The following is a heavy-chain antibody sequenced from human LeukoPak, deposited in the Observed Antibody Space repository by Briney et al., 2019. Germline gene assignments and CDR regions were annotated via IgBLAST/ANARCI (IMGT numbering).Heavy chain of an antibody. V-gene: IGHV3-23*01. CDR1: GFTFSSYA. CDR3: AKVAVPGTNYFDY. J-gene: IGHJ4*02. Sequence: QSGGSLRLSCAASGFTFSSYAMSWVRQAPGKGLEWVSGFNSGGRTYYADSVKGRFTISRDNSKNTLFLQMSSLRAEDTALYYCAKVAVPGTNYFDYWGQGTLVTVSS. CDR2: FNSGGRT. D-gene: IGHD6-19*01.